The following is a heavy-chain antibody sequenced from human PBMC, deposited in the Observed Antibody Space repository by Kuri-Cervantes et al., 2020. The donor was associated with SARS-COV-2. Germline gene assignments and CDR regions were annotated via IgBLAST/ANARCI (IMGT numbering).Heavy chain of an antibody. J-gene: IGHJ6*02. Sequence: GESLKISCAASGFTFSSYWMHWVRQAPGKGLVWVSRINSDGSSTSYADSVKGRFTISRDNAKNSLYLQMNSLRAEDTAVYYCARGYDSSGYEIYYYYYGMDVWGQGTTVTVSS. CDR3: ARGYDSSGYEIYYYYYGMDV. V-gene: IGHV3-74*01. CDR2: INSDGSST. CDR1: GFTFSSYW. D-gene: IGHD3-22*01.